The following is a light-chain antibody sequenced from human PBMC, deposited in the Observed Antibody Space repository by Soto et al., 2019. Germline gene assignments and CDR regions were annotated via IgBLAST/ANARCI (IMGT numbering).Light chain of an antibody. J-gene: IGKJ5*01. CDR1: QGISSS. V-gene: IGKV1-9*01. CDR3: QQVNSYPIT. Sequence: DIQLTQSPSFLSASVGDRVTIPCRASQGISSSLAWYQQKPGKAPKLLIYAASTLQSGVPSRFSGSGSGTEFTLTISSLQPEDYATYYCQQVNSYPITFGQGTRLEI. CDR2: AAS.